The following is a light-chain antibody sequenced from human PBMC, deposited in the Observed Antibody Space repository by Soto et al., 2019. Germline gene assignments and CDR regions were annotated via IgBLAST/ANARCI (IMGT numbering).Light chain of an antibody. CDR3: QQLNSYPALT. CDR2: AAS. Sequence: DIQLTQSPSFLSASVGDRVTVTCRASQGISSYLAWYQQRPGNAPKLLIYAASTLQSGVPSRFSGSGYGTEFTLTISSLQPEDFATYYCQQLNSYPALTFGGGNKVDIK. J-gene: IGKJ4*01. V-gene: IGKV1-9*01. CDR1: QGISSY.